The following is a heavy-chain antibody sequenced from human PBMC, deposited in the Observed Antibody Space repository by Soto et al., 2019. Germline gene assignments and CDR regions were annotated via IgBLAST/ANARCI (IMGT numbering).Heavy chain of an antibody. J-gene: IGHJ4*02. Sequence: ETLSLTCAVYGGSFSGYYWSWIRQPPGKGLEWIGEINHSGSTNYNPSLKSRVTISVDTSKNQFSLKLSSVTAADTAVYYCARRGYSYGSYSAYYFDYWGQGTLVTVSS. CDR2: INHSGST. CDR3: ARRGYSYGSYSAYYFDY. V-gene: IGHV4-34*01. CDR1: GGSFSGYY. D-gene: IGHD5-18*01.